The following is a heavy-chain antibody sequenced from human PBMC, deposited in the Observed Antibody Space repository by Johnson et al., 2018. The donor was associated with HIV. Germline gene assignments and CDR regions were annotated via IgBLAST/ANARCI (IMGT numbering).Heavy chain of an antibody. J-gene: IGHJ3*02. D-gene: IGHD3-22*01. CDR1: GFTFDDYA. CDR3: AKVYYDSSGYGAFDI. V-gene: IGHV3-9*01. CDR2: ISWNGGST. Sequence: EVQLVESGGGLVQPGRSLRLSCAASGFTFDDYAMHWVRQAPGKGLEWVSGISWNGGSTGYADSVKGRFTISRDNAKNSLYLQMNSLRAEDTALYYCAKVYYDSSGYGAFDIWGQGTMVTVSS.